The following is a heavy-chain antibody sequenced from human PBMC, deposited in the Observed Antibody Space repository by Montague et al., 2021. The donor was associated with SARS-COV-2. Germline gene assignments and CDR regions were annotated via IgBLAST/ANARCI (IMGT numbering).Heavy chain of an antibody. CDR3: ARGKDDITVVLVVTSSSSYFDS. J-gene: IGHJ4*02. CDR2: IYHSGST. CDR1: GYSISSGYY. D-gene: IGHD3-10*01. V-gene: IGHV4-38-2*02. Sequence: SETLSLTCTVSGYSISSGYYWGWIRQPPGKGLEWIGSIYHSGSTYYNPSLKSRVTISVDTSKNQFSLRLTSMTAADTAVYYCARGKDDITVVLVVTSSSSYFDSWSRGTPVTVSS.